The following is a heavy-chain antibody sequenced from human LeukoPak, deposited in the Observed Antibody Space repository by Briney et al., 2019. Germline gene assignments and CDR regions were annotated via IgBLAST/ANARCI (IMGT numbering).Heavy chain of an antibody. D-gene: IGHD2-15*01. J-gene: IGHJ6*03. Sequence: SVKVSCKASGGTFSSYAISWVRQAPGQGLEWMGGIIPIFGTANYAQKFQGRVTITTDESTSTAYMELSSLRSEDTAVYYCAITYCSGGSCYNYYYYMDVRGKGTTVTVSS. CDR2: IIPIFGTA. V-gene: IGHV1-69*05. CDR1: GGTFSSYA. CDR3: AITYCSGGSCYNYYYYMDV.